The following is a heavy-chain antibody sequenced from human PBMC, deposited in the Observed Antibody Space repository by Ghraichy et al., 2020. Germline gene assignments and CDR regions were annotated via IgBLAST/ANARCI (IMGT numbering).Heavy chain of an antibody. D-gene: IGHD3-3*01. CDR1: GGTFSSYA. CDR3: AREYYDFWSGYSHYYYGMDV. J-gene: IGHJ6*02. Sequence: SVKVSCKASGGTFSSYAISWVRQAPGQGLEWMGGIIPIFGTANYAQKFQGRVTITADESTSTAYMELSSLRSEDTAVYYCAREYYDFWSGYSHYYYGMDVWGQGTTVTVSS. CDR2: IIPIFGTA. V-gene: IGHV1-69*13.